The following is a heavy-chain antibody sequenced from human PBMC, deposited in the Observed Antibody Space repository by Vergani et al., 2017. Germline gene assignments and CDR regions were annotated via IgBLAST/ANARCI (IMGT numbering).Heavy chain of an antibody. CDR3: ARGQTGYSRDWSTFFFCMDV. CDR1: GDAISRDTYS. J-gene: IGHJ6*03. V-gene: IGHV4-30-2*01. D-gene: IGHD3/OR15-3a*01. Sequence: QLQLQESDSRLVNPSQTLSLTCTLSGDAISRDTYSWNWVRQPPGKPLEWIGSVYYSGTTYYNPSLGGRVTMSIDKSKNHFSLTLTSVTAADSAFYFCARGQTGYSRDWSTFFFCMDVWGKGTPVTVSS. CDR2: VYYSGTT.